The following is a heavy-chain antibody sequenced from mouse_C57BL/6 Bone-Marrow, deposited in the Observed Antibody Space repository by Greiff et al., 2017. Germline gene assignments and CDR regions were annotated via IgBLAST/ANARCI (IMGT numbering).Heavy chain of an antibody. CDR1: GYTFTSYG. V-gene: IGHV1-81*01. Sequence: LVESGAELARPGASVKLSCKASGYTFTSYGISWVKQRTGQGLEWIGEIYPRSGNTYYNEKFKGKATLTADKSSSTAYMELRSLTSEDSAVYFCAREGIYYGYDWFAYWGQGTLVTVSA. CDR3: AREGIYYGYDWFAY. D-gene: IGHD2-2*01. J-gene: IGHJ3*01. CDR2: IYPRSGNT.